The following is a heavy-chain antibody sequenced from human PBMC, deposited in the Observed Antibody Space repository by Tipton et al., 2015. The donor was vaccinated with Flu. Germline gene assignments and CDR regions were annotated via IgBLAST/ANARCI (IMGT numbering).Heavy chain of an antibody. CDR3: ARDSVYDILTGYSYYGMDV. D-gene: IGHD3-9*01. CDR2: INSRSTYI. CDR1: GFTFNTFS. J-gene: IGHJ6*02. Sequence: GSLRLSCTAAGFTFNTFSMIWFRQAPGKGLEWVSSINSRSTYIYYADSVKGRFTISRDNAKNSLYLQMNSLRAEGTAVYYCARDSVYDILTGYSYYGMDVWGQGTTVTVSS. V-gene: IGHV3-21*01.